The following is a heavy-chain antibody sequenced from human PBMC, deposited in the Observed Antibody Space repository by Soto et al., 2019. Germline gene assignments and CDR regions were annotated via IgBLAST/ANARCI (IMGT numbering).Heavy chain of an antibody. D-gene: IGHD6-6*01. CDR1: GGSISSYY. Sequence: QVQLQESGPGLVKPSETLSLTCTVSGGSISSYYWSWIRQPPGKGLEWIGYIYYSGSTNYNPSLKSRDTITVDTSKNQFSLKLSSVTAADTAVYYCARAGSSSPDYYYNGMDVWGRGTTVTVSS. V-gene: IGHV4-59*01. CDR3: ARAGSSSPDYYYNGMDV. J-gene: IGHJ6*02. CDR2: IYYSGST.